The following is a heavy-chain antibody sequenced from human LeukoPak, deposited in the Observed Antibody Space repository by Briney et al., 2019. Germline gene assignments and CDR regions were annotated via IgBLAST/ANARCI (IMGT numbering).Heavy chain of an antibody. J-gene: IGHJ4*02. CDR1: GGSISSGGYY. CDR3: ARGLSDPSSSWYRDYFDY. CDR2: INHSGST. Sequence: PSETLSLTCTVSGGSISSGGYYWSWIRQPPGKGLEWIGEINHSGSTNYNPSLKSRVTISVDTSKDQFSLKLSSVTAADTAVYYCARGLSDPSSSWYRDYFDYWGQGTLVTVSS. D-gene: IGHD6-13*01. V-gene: IGHV4-39*07.